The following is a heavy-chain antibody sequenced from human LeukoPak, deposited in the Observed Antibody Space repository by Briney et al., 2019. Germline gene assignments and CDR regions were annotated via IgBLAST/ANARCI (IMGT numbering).Heavy chain of an antibody. V-gene: IGHV3-30-3*01. CDR2: ISYDGSNK. J-gene: IGHJ4*02. CDR1: GFTFSSYA. Sequence: GGSLRLSCAASGFTFSSYAMHWVRQAPGKGLEWVAVISYDGSNKYYADSVKGRFTISRDNSKNTLYLQMNSLRAEDTAVYCCARVAETYYYDSSGSDAIYWGQGTLVTVSS. CDR3: ARVAETYYYDSSGSDAIY. D-gene: IGHD3-22*01.